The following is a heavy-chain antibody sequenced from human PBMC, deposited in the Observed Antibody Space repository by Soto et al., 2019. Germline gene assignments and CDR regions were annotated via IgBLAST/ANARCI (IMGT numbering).Heavy chain of an antibody. Sequence: PGGSLRLSCAASGFDFSTHALSWVRQAPGKGLEWLSSITNTGITTHSADSVKGRFTISRENSRNTLHLQMNNLRVDDTAVYYCAKGFDYGDTKRIDHWGQGTLVTVSS. CDR3: AKGFDYGDTKRIDH. CDR2: ITNTGITT. D-gene: IGHD4-17*01. CDR1: GFDFSTHA. J-gene: IGHJ4*02. V-gene: IGHV3-23*01.